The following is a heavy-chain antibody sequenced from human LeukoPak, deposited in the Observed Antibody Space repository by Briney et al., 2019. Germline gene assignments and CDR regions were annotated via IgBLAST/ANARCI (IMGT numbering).Heavy chain of an antibody. CDR1: GFTFSNYN. Sequence: GGSLRLSCEASGFTFSNYNMNWVRQAPGKGMEWVSSITRSGTYIFYADSVKGRFTISRDNAKNSLYLQMDSLGPEDTAVYYCARDPYSGNYGNDYYYYMDVWGKGTTVTISS. V-gene: IGHV3-21*01. CDR2: ITRSGTYI. D-gene: IGHD1-26*01. CDR3: ARDPYSGNYGNDYYYYMDV. J-gene: IGHJ6*03.